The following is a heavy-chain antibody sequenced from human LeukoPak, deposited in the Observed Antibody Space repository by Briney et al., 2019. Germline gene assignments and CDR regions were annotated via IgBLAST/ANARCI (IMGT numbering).Heavy chain of an antibody. J-gene: IGHJ4*02. V-gene: IGHV3-74*01. CDR1: GFTFSSYW. CDR3: ARALPPSVNTPWK. Sequence: GGSLRLSCAAPGFTFSSYWMHWVRQAPGKGLVWVSRISSDGSSTSYADSVKGRFTIFRDNAKNTLYLQMNSLGAEDTAVYYCARALPPSVNTPWKWGQGTQVTVSS. CDR2: ISSDGSST. D-gene: IGHD1-1*01.